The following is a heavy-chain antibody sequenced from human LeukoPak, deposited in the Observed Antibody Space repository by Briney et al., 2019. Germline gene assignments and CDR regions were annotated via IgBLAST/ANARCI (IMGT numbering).Heavy chain of an antibody. D-gene: IGHD2-15*01. V-gene: IGHV3-64D*09. CDR3: VRGYSFGPYGMDV. Sequence: GGSLRLSCSASGFPFSSYAMNWVRQAPGKGLEYISAISDSGGSTYYADSVKGRFTISRDNSKNTLDLQMSSRRAEDTAVYFCVRGYSFGPYGMDVWGQGTTVTVSS. J-gene: IGHJ6*02. CDR1: GFPFSSYA. CDR2: ISDSGGST.